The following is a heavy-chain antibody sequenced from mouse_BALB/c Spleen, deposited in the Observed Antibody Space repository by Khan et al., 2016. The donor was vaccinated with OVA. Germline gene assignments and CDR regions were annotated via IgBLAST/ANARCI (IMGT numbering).Heavy chain of an antibody. CDR3: ARKYGNYYAMDY. D-gene: IGHD2-10*02. J-gene: IGHJ4*01. V-gene: IGHV9-3-1*01. CDR2: INTYTGEP. CDR1: GYTFTNYG. Sequence: QIQLVQSGPELKKPGETVKISCKASGYTFTNYGMNWVKQAPGKGLKWMGWINTYTGEPTYADDFKGRFAFSLETSASTAYLQINNLKNEYTATYFCARKYGNYYAMDYWGQGTSFTVSS.